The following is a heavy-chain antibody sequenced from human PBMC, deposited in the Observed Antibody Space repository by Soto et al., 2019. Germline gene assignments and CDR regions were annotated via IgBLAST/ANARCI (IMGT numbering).Heavy chain of an antibody. V-gene: IGHV3-7*03. CDR3: AIGRLIEGLLPPFDY. D-gene: IGHD3-3*01. CDR1: GFTFSSYW. Sequence: LRLSCAASGFTFSSYWMSWVRQAPGKGLEWVANIKQDGSEKYYGDSVQGRLTISRENAKNSLYLQMNSLRAEDTARHYGAIGRLIEGLLPPFDYWGQGTLVTVSS. CDR2: IKQDGSEK. J-gene: IGHJ4*02.